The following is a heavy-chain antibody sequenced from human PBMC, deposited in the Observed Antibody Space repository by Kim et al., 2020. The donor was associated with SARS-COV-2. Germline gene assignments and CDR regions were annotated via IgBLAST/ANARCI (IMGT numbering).Heavy chain of an antibody. Sequence: GGSLRLSCAASGFTFNNYAMSWVRQAPGKGLEWVSGISGSGDTTYYADSVKGRFTISRDNSKNTLYLQMSSLRAEDTATYYCAKDALWLQPPYCFNYWGQGTLVTVSS. V-gene: IGHV3-23*01. CDR1: GFTFNNYA. D-gene: IGHD5-12*01. CDR2: ISGSGDTT. J-gene: IGHJ4*02. CDR3: AKDALWLQPPYCFNY.